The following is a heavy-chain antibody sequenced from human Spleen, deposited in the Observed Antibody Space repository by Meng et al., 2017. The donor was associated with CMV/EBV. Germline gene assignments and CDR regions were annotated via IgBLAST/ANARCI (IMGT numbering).Heavy chain of an antibody. CDR1: GFSFSDYY. Sequence: GGSLRLSCGTSGFSFSDYYMSWVRQAPGKGLEWVATIKPDASEQHYVDSVRGRFTISRENAKNSLYLQMNSLRAGDTAVYYCARRFRFNGMDVWGQGTTVTVSS. J-gene: IGHJ6*02. D-gene: IGHD3-3*01. CDR3: ARRFRFNGMDV. CDR2: IKPDASEQ. V-gene: IGHV3-7*01.